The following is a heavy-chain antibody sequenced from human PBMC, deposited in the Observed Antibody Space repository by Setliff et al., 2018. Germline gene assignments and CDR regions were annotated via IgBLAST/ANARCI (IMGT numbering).Heavy chain of an antibody. V-gene: IGHV1-8*02. Sequence: ASVKVSCKASGYTFTSYDINWVRQATGQGLEWMGWMNPNSGNTGYAQKFQGRVTMTRNTSISTAYMELSSLRSEDTAVYYCARRVGSVGIQLPCYWGQGPLFTVSS. D-gene: IGHD5-18*01. CDR2: MNPNSGNT. CDR1: GYTFTSYD. CDR3: ARRVGSVGIQLPCY. J-gene: IGHJ1*01.